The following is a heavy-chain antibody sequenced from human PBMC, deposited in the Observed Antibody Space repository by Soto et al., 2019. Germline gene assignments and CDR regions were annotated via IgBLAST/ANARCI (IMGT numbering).Heavy chain of an antibody. Sequence: ASVKVSCKASGYTFIGYYMHWVRQAPGQGLEWMGWINPNSGGTNYAQKFQGRVTMTRDTSISTAYMELSRLRSDDTAVDYCARDPTPSITGPSYDYGMDVWGQGTTVTVSS. D-gene: IGHD1-20*01. V-gene: IGHV1-2*02. CDR3: ARDPTPSITGPSYDYGMDV. J-gene: IGHJ6*02. CDR1: GYTFIGYY. CDR2: INPNSGGT.